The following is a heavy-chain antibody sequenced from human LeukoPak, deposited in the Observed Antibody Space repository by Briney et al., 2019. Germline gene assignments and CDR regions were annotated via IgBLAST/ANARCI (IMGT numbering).Heavy chain of an antibody. CDR2: IYYSGST. D-gene: IGHD3-22*01. V-gene: IGHV4-59*08. Sequence: SETLSLTCTVSGGSISSYYWSWIRQPPGKGLEWIGYIYYSGSTNYNPSLKSRDTISVDTSENQFSLKLSSVTAADTAVYYCARHLVPYYDSSGYYDYYGMDVWGQGTTVTVSS. J-gene: IGHJ6*02. CDR3: ARHLVPYYDSSGYYDYYGMDV. CDR1: GGSISSYY.